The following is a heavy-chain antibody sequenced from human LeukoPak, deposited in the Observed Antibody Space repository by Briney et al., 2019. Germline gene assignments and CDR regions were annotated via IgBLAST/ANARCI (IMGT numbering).Heavy chain of an antibody. D-gene: IGHD3-22*01. CDR3: AKDKLGAGSYYYDSSGTGYFDY. J-gene: IGHJ4*02. CDR2: IWYDGSQK. V-gene: IGHV3-33*03. CDR1: GFIFSNYG. Sequence: GGSLRLSCAASGFIFSNYGMHWVRQAPGKGLEWVAVIWYDGSQKYYPDAVNGRFTVSRDNAKNSLYLQMNSLRAEDTALYYCAKDKLGAGSYYYDSSGTGYFDYWGQGTLVTVSS.